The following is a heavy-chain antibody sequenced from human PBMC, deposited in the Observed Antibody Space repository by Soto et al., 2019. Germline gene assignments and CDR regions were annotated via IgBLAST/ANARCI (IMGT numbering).Heavy chain of an antibody. V-gene: IGHV3-33*01. J-gene: IGHJ4*02. CDR3: ARARPVYDSSGYFNY. Sequence: PGGSLRLSCAASGFTFSSYGMHWVRRAPGKGLEWVAVIWYDGSNKYYADSVKGRFTISRDNSKNTLYLQMNSLRAEDTAVYYCARARPVYDSSGYFNYWGQGTLVTVPQ. D-gene: IGHD3-22*01. CDR2: IWYDGSNK. CDR1: GFTFSSYG.